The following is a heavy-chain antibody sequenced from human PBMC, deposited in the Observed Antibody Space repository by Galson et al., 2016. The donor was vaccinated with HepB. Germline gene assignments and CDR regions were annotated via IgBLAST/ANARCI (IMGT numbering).Heavy chain of an antibody. D-gene: IGHD6-25*01. J-gene: IGHJ3*01. Sequence: SLRLSCAASGFIFSSQAMYWVRQAPGKGLEWVAVISYDESNEYYIDSVKGRFTVSRDSSKYTVYLQMDSLRIEDTAVYYCAASPAATYAPEGYALDFWGQGTTVTVSS. CDR2: ISYDESNE. CDR3: AASPAATYAPEGYALDF. CDR1: GFIFSSQA. V-gene: IGHV3-30*04.